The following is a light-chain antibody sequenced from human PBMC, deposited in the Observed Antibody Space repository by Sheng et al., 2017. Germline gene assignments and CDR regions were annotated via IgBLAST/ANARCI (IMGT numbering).Light chain of an antibody. CDR2: ENN. V-gene: IGLV1-51*02. CDR3: GTWDSSLSVYV. CDR1: SSNIGMNF. Sequence: QSVLTQPPSVSAAPGQRVTISCSGSSSNIGMNFVSWYQQLPGTAPKLLIYENNKRPSEIPDRFSGSKSGTSATLDITGLQTGDEADFYCGTWDSSLSVYVFGTGTKVTVL. J-gene: IGLJ1*01.